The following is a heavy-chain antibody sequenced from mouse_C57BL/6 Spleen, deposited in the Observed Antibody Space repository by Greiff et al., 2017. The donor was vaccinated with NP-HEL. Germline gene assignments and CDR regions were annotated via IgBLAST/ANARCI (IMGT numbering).Heavy chain of an antibody. Sequence: QVQLKESGAELVRPGASVTLSCKASGYTFTDYEMHWVKQTPVHGLEWIGAIDPETGGTAYNQKFKGKAILTADKSSSTAYMELRSLTSEDSAVYYCTRDDGYDYWGQGTTLTVSS. CDR1: GYTFTDYE. CDR3: TRDDGYDY. D-gene: IGHD2-3*01. CDR2: IDPETGGT. J-gene: IGHJ2*01. V-gene: IGHV1-15*01.